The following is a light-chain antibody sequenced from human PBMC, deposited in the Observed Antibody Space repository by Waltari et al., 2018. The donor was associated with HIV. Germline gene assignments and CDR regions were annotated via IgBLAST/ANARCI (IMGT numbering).Light chain of an antibody. V-gene: IGKV1-5*03. CDR2: KAS. J-gene: IGKJ1*01. CDR3: QQYSFYSGT. Sequence: DIQMTQSPSTLSASVGDRVTITCRASQSIHTYLAWYQQKPGKAPKLLIYKASSLQSGVPSRFSGSGSGTEFTLTISSLQPDDFASYYCQQYSFYSGTFGQGTKVEIK. CDR1: QSIHTY.